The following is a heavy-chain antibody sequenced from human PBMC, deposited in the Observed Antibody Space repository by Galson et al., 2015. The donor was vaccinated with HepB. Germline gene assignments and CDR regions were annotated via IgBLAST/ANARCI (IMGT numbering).Heavy chain of an antibody. Sequence: SLRLSCAASGFTFSSYSMNWVRQAPGKGLEWVSFINKSSSYIYYADSVKGRFTISRDNAKNSLYLQMNSLRADDTAVYYCARDGSYRLDLWGQGTLVTVSS. V-gene: IGHV3-21*01. CDR3: ARDGSYRLDL. CDR2: INKSSSYI. CDR1: GFTFSSYS. J-gene: IGHJ5*02. D-gene: IGHD3-16*02.